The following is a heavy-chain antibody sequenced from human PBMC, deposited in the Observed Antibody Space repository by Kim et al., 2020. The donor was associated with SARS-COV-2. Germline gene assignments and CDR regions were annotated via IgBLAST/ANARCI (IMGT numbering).Heavy chain of an antibody. V-gene: IGHV3-53*01. CDR2: IYSGGST. D-gene: IGHD3-10*01. CDR1: GFTVSSNY. J-gene: IGHJ4*02. Sequence: GGSLRLSCAASGFTVSSNYMSWVRQAPGKGLEWVSVIYSGGSTYYADSVKGRFTISRDNSKNTLYLQMNSLRAEDTAVYYCAREPHEYGSGSLYFDYWGQGNLVTVSS. CDR3: AREPHEYGSGSLYFDY.